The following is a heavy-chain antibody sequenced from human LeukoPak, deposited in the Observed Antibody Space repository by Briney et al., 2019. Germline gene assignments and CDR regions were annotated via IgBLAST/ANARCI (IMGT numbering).Heavy chain of an antibody. V-gene: IGHV3-23*01. J-gene: IGHJ4*02. CDR3: AKGVVVAPDVTPFDY. D-gene: IGHD2-2*01. CDR2: ISGRGASK. CDR1: RFTFNNYA. Sequence: GGSLRLSCAASRFTFNNYAMSWVRQAPGKGLEWVSGISGRGASKYYADSVKGRFTISRDNSKNTLYLQMNSLRAEDTAVYYCAKGVVVAPDVTPFDYWGQGTLVTVSS.